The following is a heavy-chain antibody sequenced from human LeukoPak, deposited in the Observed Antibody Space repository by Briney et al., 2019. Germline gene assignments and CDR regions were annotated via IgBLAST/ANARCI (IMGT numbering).Heavy chain of an antibody. CDR1: GFTFSSYG. CDR3: AKDPPPYYYDSSGYSYAFDI. CDR2: IRYDGSNK. J-gene: IGHJ3*02. D-gene: IGHD3-22*01. Sequence: GGSLRLSCAASGFTFSSYGMHWVRQAPGKGLEWVEFIRYDGSNKYYADSVKGRFTISRENSKNTLYLQMNSLRAEDTAVYYCAKDPPPYYYDSSGYSYAFDIWGQGTMVTVSS. V-gene: IGHV3-30*02.